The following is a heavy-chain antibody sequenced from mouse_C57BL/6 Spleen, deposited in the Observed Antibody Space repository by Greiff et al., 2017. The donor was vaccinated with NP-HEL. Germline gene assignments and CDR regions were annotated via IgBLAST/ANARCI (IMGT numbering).Heavy chain of an antibody. Sequence: QVQLQQPGAELVKPGASVKMSCKASGYTFTSYWITWVKQRPGQGLEWIGDIYPGSGSTNSNEKFKSTATLTVDTSSSTAYMQLSSLTSEDSAVYYCGIRGNYDYDRGYFDVWGTGTTVTVSS. CDR3: GIRGNYDYDRGYFDV. J-gene: IGHJ1*03. CDR1: GYTFTSYW. CDR2: IYPGSGST. D-gene: IGHD2-4*01. V-gene: IGHV1-55*01.